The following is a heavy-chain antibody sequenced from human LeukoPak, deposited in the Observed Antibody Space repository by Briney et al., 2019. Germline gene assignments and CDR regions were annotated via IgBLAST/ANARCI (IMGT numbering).Heavy chain of an antibody. V-gene: IGHV3-48*03. CDR3: AREDMGYCSGGSCYRAWFDP. CDR2: ISSSGSTI. J-gene: IGHJ5*02. D-gene: IGHD2-15*01. CDR1: GFTFSSYE. Sequence: PGGSLRLSCAASGFTFSSYEMNWVRQAPGKGLEWVSYISSSGSTIYYADSVKGRFTISRDNAKNSLYLQMNSLRAEDTAVYCCAREDMGYCSGGSCYRAWFDPWGQGTLVTVSS.